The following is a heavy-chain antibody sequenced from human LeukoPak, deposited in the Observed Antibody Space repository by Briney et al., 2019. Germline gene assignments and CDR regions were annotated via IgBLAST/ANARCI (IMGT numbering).Heavy chain of an antibody. CDR2: INWAGVTT. CDR3: AKDMGMTTITGGFDY. D-gene: IGHD4-11*01. Sequence: GGSLRLSCAASGFTFDDYAMHWVRQAPGKGLEWVSLINWAGVTTYSADSVKGRFTISRDNSKNSLYLQMNGLRTEDTALYYCAKDMGMTTITGGFDYWGQGTLVTVSS. V-gene: IGHV3-43*01. CDR1: GFTFDDYA. J-gene: IGHJ4*02.